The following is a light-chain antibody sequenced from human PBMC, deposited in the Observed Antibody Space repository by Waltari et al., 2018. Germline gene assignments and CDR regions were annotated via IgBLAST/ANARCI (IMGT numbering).Light chain of an antibody. Sequence: EIVLTQSLGTLSLYPGERATLSCRASQSVSRTLAWYQQKPGQAPNLLIYGASISATGIPDRFTGSGSGTDFSLTISSLEPEDFAIYFCQHYVRLPATFGQGTKVEIK. CDR1: QSVSRT. J-gene: IGKJ1*01. CDR2: GAS. V-gene: IGKV3-20*01. CDR3: QHYVRLPAT.